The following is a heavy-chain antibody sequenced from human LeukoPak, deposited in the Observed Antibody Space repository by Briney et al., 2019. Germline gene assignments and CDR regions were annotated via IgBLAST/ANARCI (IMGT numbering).Heavy chain of an antibody. V-gene: IGHV3-30*04. D-gene: IGHD4-23*01. Sequence: GRSLRLSCAASGFTFSSYAMHWVRQAPGKGLEWVAVISYDGSNKYYADSVKGRFTISRDNSKNTLYLQMNSLRAEDTAVYYCARPDYGGNLFDYWGQGTLVTVSS. J-gene: IGHJ4*02. CDR2: ISYDGSNK. CDR1: GFTFSSYA. CDR3: ARPDYGGNLFDY.